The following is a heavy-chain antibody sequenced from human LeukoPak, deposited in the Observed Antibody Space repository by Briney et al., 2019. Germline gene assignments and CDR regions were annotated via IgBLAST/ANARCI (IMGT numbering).Heavy chain of an antibody. D-gene: IGHD6-19*01. CDR2: ISSSGNTT. Sequence: GRSLRLSCVASGFTFSIFGMHWVRQDPGKGLEWVSYISSSGNTTKNADSVKGRFTITRDNAKNSLYLQMNSLRAEDTAVYYCARDGGSAWFLDYWGQGTLVIVSS. CDR1: GFTFSIFG. CDR3: ARDGGSAWFLDY. V-gene: IGHV3-48*04. J-gene: IGHJ4*02.